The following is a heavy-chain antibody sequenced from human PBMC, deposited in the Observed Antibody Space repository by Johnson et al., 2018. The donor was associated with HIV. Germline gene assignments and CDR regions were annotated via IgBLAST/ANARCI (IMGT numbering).Heavy chain of an antibody. CDR1: GFSFSDYY. J-gene: IGHJ3*01. CDR2: ISSSGASI. V-gene: IGHV3-11*04. Sequence: QVQLVESGGGLVKPGGSLRLSCAASGFSFSDYYMTWIRQAPGKGLEWVSYISSSGASIYYADSVKGRFTISRDNAKNSLYLQMNSLRDEDTAVYYCAKERTAMVTPFDAWGQGTRVTVSS. CDR3: AKERTAMVTPFDA. D-gene: IGHD5-18*01.